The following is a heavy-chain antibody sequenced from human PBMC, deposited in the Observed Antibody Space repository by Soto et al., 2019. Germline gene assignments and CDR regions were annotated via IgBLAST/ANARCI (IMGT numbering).Heavy chain of an antibody. CDR1: GFTFSSYG. V-gene: IGHV3-33*01. CDR3: ARDIAGTPPYNWFDP. D-gene: IGHD1-7*01. J-gene: IGHJ5*02. Sequence: QVQLVESGGGVVQPGRSLRLSCAASGFTFSSYGMHWLRQAPAKGLGGLAAIWFDGSNKYYADSVKGRFTISRDKSKNTVYLQMNSLRAEDTAVYYCARDIAGTPPYNWFDPWGQGTLVTVSS. CDR2: IWFDGSNK.